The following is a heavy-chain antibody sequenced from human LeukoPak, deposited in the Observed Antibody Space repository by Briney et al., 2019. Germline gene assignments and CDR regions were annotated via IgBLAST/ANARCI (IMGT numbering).Heavy chain of an antibody. J-gene: IGHJ4*02. D-gene: IGHD3-10*02. CDR1: GFSFSSYA. Sequence: GDSLGLSCAASGFSFSSYAMHWVRHPQAKGLEWVGVIWYDGSHQFYMDSVTDRLTTSRDNSKNTVYLELDSVTVEDMGLYYCAKDSGLYSYPADLDHWGQGTRVTVYS. V-gene: IGHV3-33*03. CDR3: AKDSGLYSYPADLDH. CDR2: IWYDGSHQ.